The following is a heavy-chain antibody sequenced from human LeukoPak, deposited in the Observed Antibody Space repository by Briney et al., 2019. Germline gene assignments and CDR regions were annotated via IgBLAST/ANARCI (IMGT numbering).Heavy chain of an antibody. Sequence: SETLSLTCTVSGGSISSSSYYWGWIRQPPGKGLEWIGSIYYSGSTYYNPSLKSRVTISVDTSKNQFSLKLSSVTAADTAVYYCARRATYYYDSSGYYPFDYWGQGTLVTVSS. CDR2: IYYSGST. CDR3: ARRATYYYDSSGYYPFDY. CDR1: GGSISSSSYY. V-gene: IGHV4-39*07. J-gene: IGHJ4*02. D-gene: IGHD3-22*01.